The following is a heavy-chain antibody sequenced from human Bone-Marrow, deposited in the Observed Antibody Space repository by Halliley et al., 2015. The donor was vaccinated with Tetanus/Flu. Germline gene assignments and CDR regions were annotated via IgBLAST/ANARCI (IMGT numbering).Heavy chain of an antibody. J-gene: IGHJ4*02. D-gene: IGHD1-26*01. CDR2: ISHSDNTSYYADSM. CDR3: TTVVGVT. CDR1: GFSFSNYA. V-gene: IGHV3-23*01. Sequence: SLRLSCSASGFSFSNYAMSWVRQAPGKGLEWISTISHSDNTSYYADSMYYADSVKGRFTISRDNSKNTLFLQLSSLRVEDTAIYYCTTVVGVTWGQGTLVAVSA.